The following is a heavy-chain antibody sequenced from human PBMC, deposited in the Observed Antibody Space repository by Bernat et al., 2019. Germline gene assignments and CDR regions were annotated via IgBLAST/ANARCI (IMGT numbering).Heavy chain of an antibody. Sequence: VQLVESGGGLVQPGESLRLSCAASGFTFSSYEMSWVRQAPGKGLEWVAVVWFDGSKEYYADSVKGRFTISRDNSRNMVYLQMNSLRAEDTGVYYCARVRGSYLDWWGQGTLVSVSS. J-gene: IGHJ4*02. CDR1: GFTFSSYE. V-gene: IGHV3-33*08. CDR3: ARVRGSYLDW. CDR2: VWFDGSKE. D-gene: IGHD1-26*01.